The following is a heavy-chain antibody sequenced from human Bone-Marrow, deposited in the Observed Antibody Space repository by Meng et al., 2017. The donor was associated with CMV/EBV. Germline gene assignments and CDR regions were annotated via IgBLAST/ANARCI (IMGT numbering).Heavy chain of an antibody. J-gene: IGHJ3*02. CDR1: GYTFTSYG. CDR3: ARDWECLDRSDVFDI. V-gene: IGHV1-18*01. D-gene: IGHD3-9*01. Sequence: ASVKVSCKASGYTFTSYGISWVRQAPGQGLEWMGWVSAYNGNTNYAQKLQGRVTMTTDTSTSTAYMEPRSLRSDDTAVYYCARDWECLDRSDVFDIWGQGTMVTVSS. CDR2: VSAYNGNT.